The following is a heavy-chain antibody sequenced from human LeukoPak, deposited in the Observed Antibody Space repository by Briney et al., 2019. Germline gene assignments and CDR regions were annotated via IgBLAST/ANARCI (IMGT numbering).Heavy chain of an antibody. Sequence: PSETLSLTCTVSGGSISSYYWSWIRQPAGKGLEWIGRIYTSGSTNYNPSLKSRVTMSVDTSKNQFSLKLSSVTAADTAVYYCARARGYTHFRGYYDSSGYLDYWGQGTLVTVSS. V-gene: IGHV4-4*07. CDR2: IYTSGST. D-gene: IGHD3-22*01. CDR1: GGSISSYY. J-gene: IGHJ4*02. CDR3: ARARGYTHFRGYYDSSGYLDY.